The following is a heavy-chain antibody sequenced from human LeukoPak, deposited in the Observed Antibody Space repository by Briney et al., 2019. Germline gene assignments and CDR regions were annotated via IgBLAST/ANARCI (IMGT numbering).Heavy chain of an antibody. CDR1: GYTFTGYY. Sequence: ASVKVSCKASGYTFTGYYMHWVRQAPGQGLEWMGWINPNSGGTNYAQKFQGRVTMTRDTSICTAYMELSRLRSDDTAVYYCARDVPLVGYCSSTSCYQNWFDPWGQGTLVTVSS. CDR3: ARDVPLVGYCSSTSCYQNWFDP. D-gene: IGHD2-2*01. J-gene: IGHJ5*02. CDR2: INPNSGGT. V-gene: IGHV1-2*02.